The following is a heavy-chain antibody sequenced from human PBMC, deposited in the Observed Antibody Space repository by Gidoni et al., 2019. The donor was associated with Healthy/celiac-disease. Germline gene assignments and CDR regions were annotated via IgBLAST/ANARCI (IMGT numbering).Heavy chain of an antibody. CDR1: GYTFTSNA. J-gene: IGHJ6*02. V-gene: IGHV7-4-1*02. Sequence: QVQLVQSGSELKKPGASVKGACKAAGYTFTSNAMNWVRQAPGQGLEWMGWINTNTGNPTYAQGFTGRFVFSLDTSVSTAYLQISSLKAEDTAVYSCATYQIAAAGGTDYYGMDVWGQGTTVTVSS. D-gene: IGHD6-13*01. CDR3: ATYQIAAAGGTDYYGMDV. CDR2: INTNTGNP.